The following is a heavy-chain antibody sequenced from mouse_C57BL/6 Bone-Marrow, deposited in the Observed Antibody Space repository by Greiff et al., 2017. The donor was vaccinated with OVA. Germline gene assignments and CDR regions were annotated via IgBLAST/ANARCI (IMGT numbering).Heavy chain of an antibody. J-gene: IGHJ3*01. Sequence: VQLQEPGAELVKPGASVKLSCKASGFNITDYYMHWVKQRPEQGLEWIGRIDPEDGETNYAPKFQGKATITVDKSSNTAYLQLSSLTSEDTAVYYGAREGLGYDYDGWFAYWGQGTMVTVSA. D-gene: IGHD2-4*01. CDR2: IDPEDGET. V-gene: IGHV14-2*01. CDR3: AREGLGYDYDGWFAY. CDR1: GFNITDYY.